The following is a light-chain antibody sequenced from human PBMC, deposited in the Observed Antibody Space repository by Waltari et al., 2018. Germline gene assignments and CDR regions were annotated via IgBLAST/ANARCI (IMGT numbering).Light chain of an antibody. CDR3: QTGGNWV. J-gene: IGLJ3*02. V-gene: IGLV4-69*01. CDR2: LNSDGSH. CDR1: SGHSSYA. Sequence: QLVLTQSPSASASLGASVKLTCTLSSGHSSYAIAWHLQQPEKGPRYLMKLNSDGSHSKGDGIPARFSGSSSGAGRYLTISSLQSEDEADYYCQTGGNWVFGGGTKLTVL.